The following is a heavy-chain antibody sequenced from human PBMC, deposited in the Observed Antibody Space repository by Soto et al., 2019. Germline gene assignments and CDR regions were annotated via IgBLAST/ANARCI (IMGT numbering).Heavy chain of an antibody. V-gene: IGHV3-33*01. J-gene: IGHJ6*03. D-gene: IGHD2-2*01. CDR2: IWYDGSNK. Sequence: GGSLRLSCAASGFTFSSYGMHWVRQAPGKGLEWVAVIWYDGSNKYYADSVKGRFTISRDNSKNTLYLQMNSLRAEDTAVYYCARDALRYCSSTSCPRDMDVWGKGTTVTVSS. CDR3: ARDALRYCSSTSCPRDMDV. CDR1: GFTFSSYG.